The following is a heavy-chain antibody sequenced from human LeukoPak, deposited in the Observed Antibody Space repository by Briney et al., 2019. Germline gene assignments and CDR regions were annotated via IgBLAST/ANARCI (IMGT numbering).Heavy chain of an antibody. CDR1: GFTVSNNY. J-gene: IGHJ4*02. CDR2: IYNDGST. CDR3: ARRFRSGFDF. V-gene: IGHV3-66*01. D-gene: IGHD3-10*01. Sequence: GGSLRLSCVASGFTVSNNYMSWVRQAAGKGLEWVSTIYNDGSTYYGDSVKGRFTISRDNTKNTLYLQMNSLRAEDTAVYFCARRFRSGFDFWGQGNLVTVSS.